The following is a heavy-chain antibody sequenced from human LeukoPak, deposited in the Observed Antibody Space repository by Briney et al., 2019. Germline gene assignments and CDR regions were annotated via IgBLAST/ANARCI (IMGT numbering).Heavy chain of an antibody. V-gene: IGHV1-24*01. D-gene: IGHD6-19*01. CDR1: GYTLTELS. CDR3: ATRQWLVLEAFDI. CDR2: FDPEDGET. Sequence: SVKVSCKVSGYTLTELSMHWVRQAPGKGLEWMGGFDPEDGETIYAQKFQGGVTMTEDTSTDTAYMELSSLRSEDTAVYYCATRQWLVLEAFDIWGQGTMVTVSS. J-gene: IGHJ3*02.